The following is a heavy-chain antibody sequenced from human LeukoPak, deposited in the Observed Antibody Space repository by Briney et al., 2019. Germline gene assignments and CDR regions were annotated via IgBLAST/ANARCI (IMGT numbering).Heavy chain of an antibody. J-gene: IGHJ4*02. V-gene: IGHV3-30*02. CDR1: GFTFSSYA. D-gene: IGHD3-10*01. CDR2: IRYDGSNK. CDR3: AKVGPNTMVRGEYPNFDY. Sequence: SGGSLRLSCAASGFTFSSYAMHWVRQAPGKGLEWVAFIRYDGSNKYYADSVKGRFIISRDNSKNTLYLQMNSLRAEDTAVFYCAKVGPNTMVRGEYPNFDYCGQGTLVTVSS.